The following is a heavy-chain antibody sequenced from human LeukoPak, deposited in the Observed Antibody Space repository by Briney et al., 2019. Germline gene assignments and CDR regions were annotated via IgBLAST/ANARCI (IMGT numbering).Heavy chain of an antibody. D-gene: IGHD1-26*01. J-gene: IGHJ4*02. Sequence: GGSLRLSCAASGFPFSSYAMHWVRQPPGKGLEWVAVMSFDGSNRYYADSVKGRFTISRDNAKNSLYLQMNSLRAEDTAVYYCARDRGGSLFDYWGQGTLVTVSS. CDR1: GFPFSSYA. CDR2: MSFDGSNR. V-gene: IGHV3-30*04. CDR3: ARDRGGSLFDY.